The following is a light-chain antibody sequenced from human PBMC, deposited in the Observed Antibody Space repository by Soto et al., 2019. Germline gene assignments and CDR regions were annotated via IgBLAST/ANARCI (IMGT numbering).Light chain of an antibody. J-gene: IGLJ1*01. CDR2: RNN. Sequence: QSVLTQSPSASGTPGQTVTISCSGSSGTNYVYWYQQLPGTAPKLLIYRNNQRPSGVPDRFSGSKSGTSASLAISGLRSDDEADYYCAAWDDSLSGLDVFGTGTKLTVL. CDR3: AAWDDSLSGLDV. V-gene: IGLV1-47*01. CDR1: SGTNY.